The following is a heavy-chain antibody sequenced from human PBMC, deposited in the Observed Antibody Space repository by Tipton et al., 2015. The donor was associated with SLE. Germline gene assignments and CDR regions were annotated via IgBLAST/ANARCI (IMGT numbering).Heavy chain of an antibody. CDR1: GFTYSGYA. CDR2: IRADGSNK. D-gene: IGHD3-16*01. J-gene: IGHJ4*02. V-gene: IGHV3-30*02. Sequence: SLRLSCAASGFTYSGYAMHWVRQAPGKGLEGVAFIRADGSNKDYAASVKGRFTISRDNSKNTLYLQMNRRRVEDTAVYYCAGGTGAYFDHWGQGTLVTVSS. CDR3: AGGTGAYFDH.